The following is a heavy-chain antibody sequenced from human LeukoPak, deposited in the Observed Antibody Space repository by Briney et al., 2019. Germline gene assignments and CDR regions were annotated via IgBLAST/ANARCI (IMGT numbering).Heavy chain of an antibody. CDR3: ARDGGSNQFDY. CDR2: ISRSNIYI. CDR1: GFTFGDFS. D-gene: IGHD1-26*01. V-gene: IGHV3-21*01. Sequence: GGSLRLSCTTSGFTFGDFSMSWFRQAPGKGLGWVSSISRSNIYIYDGDSVKGRFTISRDNAKDSLYLQMNSLRAEDTAVYYCARDGGSNQFDYWGQGTLVTVSS. J-gene: IGHJ4*02.